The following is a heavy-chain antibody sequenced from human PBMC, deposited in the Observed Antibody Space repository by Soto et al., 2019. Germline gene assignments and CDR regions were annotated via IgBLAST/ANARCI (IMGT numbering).Heavy chain of an antibody. CDR3: ARDQDIVVVDFDY. CDR1: GGSISSYY. Sequence: PSETLSLTCTVSGGSISSYYWSWIRQPPGKGLEWIGYIYYSGSTNYNPSLKSRVTISVDTSKNQFSLKLSSVTAADTAVYYCARDQDIVVVDFDYWGQGTLVTVSS. V-gene: IGHV4-59*12. J-gene: IGHJ4*02. D-gene: IGHD2-15*01. CDR2: IYYSGST.